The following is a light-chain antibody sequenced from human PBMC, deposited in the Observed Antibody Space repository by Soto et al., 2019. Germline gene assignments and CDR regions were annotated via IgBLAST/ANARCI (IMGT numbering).Light chain of an antibody. V-gene: IGKV1-13*02. CDR2: AAS. CDR3: QQYNTYSWT. CDR1: QGIDSS. J-gene: IGKJ1*01. Sequence: AILLTLSPSSLSASVGNRVTITCRASQGIDSSFAWYQQKPGKAPKLLIYAASSLQSGVPSRFSGSGSGTDFTLTISSLQTEDFATYYCQQYNTYSWTFGPGTKVDIK.